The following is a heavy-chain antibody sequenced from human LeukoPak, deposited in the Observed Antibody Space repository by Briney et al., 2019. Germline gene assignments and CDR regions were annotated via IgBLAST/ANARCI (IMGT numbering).Heavy chain of an antibody. CDR2: ISYDGSSK. CDR3: ARPGRYCSGGSCSYRSVLPSAFDI. CDR1: GFTFSSYA. D-gene: IGHD2-15*01. Sequence: PEGSLRLSCAASGFTFSSYAMHWVRQAPGKGLEWVAVISYDGSSKYYADSVKGRFTISRDNSKNTLYLQMNSLRAEDTAVYYCARPGRYCSGGSCSYRSVLPSAFDIWGQGTMVTVSS. V-gene: IGHV3-30*04. J-gene: IGHJ3*02.